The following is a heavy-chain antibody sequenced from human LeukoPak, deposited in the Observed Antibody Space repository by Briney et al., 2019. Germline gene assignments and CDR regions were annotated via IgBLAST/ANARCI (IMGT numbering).Heavy chain of an antibody. Sequence: SETLSLTCTVSGGSISSSSYYWGWIRQPPGKGLEWIGSIYYSGSTYYNPSLKSRVTISVDTSKNQFSLKLSSVTAADTAVYYCARDSNWFDPWGQGTLVTVSS. CDR1: GGSISSSSYY. CDR3: ARDSNWFDP. CDR2: IYYSGST. J-gene: IGHJ5*02. V-gene: IGHV4-39*07.